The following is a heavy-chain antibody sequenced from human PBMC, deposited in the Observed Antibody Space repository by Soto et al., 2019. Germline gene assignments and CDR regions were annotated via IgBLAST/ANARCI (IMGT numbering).Heavy chain of an antibody. CDR2: ISWDGGST. V-gene: IGHV3-43*01. CDR1: GFTFDDYT. Sequence: GGSLRLSCAASGFTFDDYTMHWVRQAPGKGLEWVSLISWDGGSTYYADSVKGRFTISRDNSKNSLYLQMNSLRTEDTALYYCAKGSYVDDYDILTRRFDYWGQGTLVTVSS. CDR3: AKGSYVDDYDILTRRFDY. D-gene: IGHD3-9*01. J-gene: IGHJ4*02.